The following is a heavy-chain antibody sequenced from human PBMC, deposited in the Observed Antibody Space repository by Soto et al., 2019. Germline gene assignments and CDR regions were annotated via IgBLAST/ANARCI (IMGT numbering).Heavy chain of an antibody. V-gene: IGHV3-23*01. CDR1: GFTFSSYA. Sequence: EVQLLESGGGLVQPGGSLRLSCAASGFTFSSYAMSWVRQAPGKGLEWVSAISGSGGSTYYADSVKGRFTISRDNSKNTLYLQMNSRIAEDTAVYYCAKDGAYSSSWYESYYMDVWGKGTKVTVSS. CDR2: ISGSGGST. J-gene: IGHJ6*03. D-gene: IGHD6-13*01. CDR3: AKDGAYSSSWYESYYMDV.